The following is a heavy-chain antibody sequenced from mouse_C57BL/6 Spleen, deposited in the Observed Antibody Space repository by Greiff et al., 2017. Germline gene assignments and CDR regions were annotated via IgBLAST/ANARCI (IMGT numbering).Heavy chain of an antibody. J-gene: IGHJ2*01. D-gene: IGHD1-1*01. CDR3: ARSGDYGSSYDYFDY. V-gene: IGHV1-55*01. CDR2: IYPGSGST. Sequence: VQLQQSGAELVKPGASVKMSCKASGYTFTSYWITWVKQRPGQGLEWIGDIYPGSGSTNYNEKFKSKATLTVDTSSSTAYMQLSSLTSEDSAVYYCARSGDYGSSYDYFDYWGQGTTLTVSS. CDR1: GYTFTSYW.